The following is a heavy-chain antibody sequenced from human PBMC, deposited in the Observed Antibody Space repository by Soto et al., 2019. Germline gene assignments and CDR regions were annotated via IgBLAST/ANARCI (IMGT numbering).Heavy chain of an antibody. Sequence: QITLKESGPTLVKPTQTLTLTCTFYGFSLSTSGVDVGWIRQPPGKALEWLALIYWDDDKRYKPSLKSRLTITKGTSRNQVVLTMTNMDPLDTATYYCAHRRPYSNSPEYFFDYWGQGTLVTVSS. J-gene: IGHJ4*02. CDR3: AHRRPYSNSPEYFFDY. CDR1: GFSLSTSGVD. CDR2: IYWDDDK. D-gene: IGHD6-6*01. V-gene: IGHV2-5*02.